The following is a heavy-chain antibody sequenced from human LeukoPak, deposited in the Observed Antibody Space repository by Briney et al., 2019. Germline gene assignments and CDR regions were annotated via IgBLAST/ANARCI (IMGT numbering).Heavy chain of an antibody. CDR3: ARRAGAYSHPYDY. CDR2: IYSRGDT. J-gene: IGHJ4*02. V-gene: IGHV3-66*04. D-gene: IGHD4/OR15-4a*01. Sequence: GGSLRLSCAASGFSLSNYWMTWVRQAPGKGLEWVSLIYSRGDTKYSDSVKGRFTISRDNSKNTLYLQMSSLRAEDTAVYYCARRAGAYSHPYDYWGQGTLVTVSS. CDR1: GFSLSNYW.